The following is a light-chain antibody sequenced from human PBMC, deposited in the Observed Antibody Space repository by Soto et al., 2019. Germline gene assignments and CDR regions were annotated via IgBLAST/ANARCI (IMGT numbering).Light chain of an antibody. Sequence: EIVLTQSPGTLPLSPGDRATLSCRASQSVNSNYLAWYQQKPGQAPRLLLYGASSRAIGIPDRFSGSGSGTDFTLTISILEPEDFAVSYCQQYDTSPPLTFGGGTKVEIK. CDR2: GAS. CDR1: QSVNSNY. J-gene: IGKJ4*01. CDR3: QQYDTSPPLT. V-gene: IGKV3-20*01.